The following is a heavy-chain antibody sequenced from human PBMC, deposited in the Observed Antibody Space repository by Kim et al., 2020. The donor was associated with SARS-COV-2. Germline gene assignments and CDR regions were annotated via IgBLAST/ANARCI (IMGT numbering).Heavy chain of an antibody. Sequence: GESLKISCKGSGYSFTSYWIGWVRQMPGKGLEWMGIIYPGDSDTRYSPSFQGQVTISADKSISTAYLQWSSLKASDTAMYYCARHGPRLITMVRGDYWGQGTLVTVSS. CDR2: IYPGDSDT. CDR3: ARHGPRLITMVRGDY. D-gene: IGHD3-10*01. CDR1: GYSFTSYW. J-gene: IGHJ4*02. V-gene: IGHV5-51*01.